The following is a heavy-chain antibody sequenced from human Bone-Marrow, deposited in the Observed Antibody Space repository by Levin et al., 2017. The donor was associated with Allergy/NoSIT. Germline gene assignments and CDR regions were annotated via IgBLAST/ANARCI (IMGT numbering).Heavy chain of an antibody. CDR3: TTDEVIWGSPPGEGAFDI. CDR2: IKSKTDGGTT. CDR1: GFTFSNAW. D-gene: IGHD3-16*01. J-gene: IGHJ3*02. V-gene: IGHV3-15*01. Sequence: GGSLRLSCAASGFTFSNAWMSWVRQAPGKGLEWVGRIKSKTDGGTTDYAAPVKGRFTISRDDSKNTLYLQMNSLKTEDTAVYYCTTDEVIWGSPPGEGAFDIWGQGTMVTVSS.